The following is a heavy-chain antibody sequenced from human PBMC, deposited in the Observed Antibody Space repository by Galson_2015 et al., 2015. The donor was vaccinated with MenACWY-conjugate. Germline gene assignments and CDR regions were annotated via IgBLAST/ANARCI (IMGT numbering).Heavy chain of an antibody. CDR3: VHRPHMSGHYGGFDH. Sequence: SVRLSCAASGFTFSDYAMHWVRQAPGKGLEYVSDVSSNGGSTYYADSVKGRFTISRDNSKNTLYLQMSSLRPEDTAVYYCVHRPHMSGHYGGFDHWGQGTLVTVSS. CDR2: VSSNGGST. D-gene: IGHD4-17*01. J-gene: IGHJ4*02. V-gene: IGHV3-64D*06. CDR1: GFTFSDYA.